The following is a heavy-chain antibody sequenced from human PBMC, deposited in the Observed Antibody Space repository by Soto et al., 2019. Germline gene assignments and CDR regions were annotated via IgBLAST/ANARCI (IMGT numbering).Heavy chain of an antibody. CDR2: INPSDGTT. V-gene: IGHV1-46*01. Sequence: ASVKVSCKASGYTFISYFIHWVRQAPGQGLEWMGIINPSDGTTNYPQRFQGRVTMTRDTSTTTVYMELSSLRYEETAVYYCARGPSDSSGYYSHYLDYWGRGTLVTVSS. D-gene: IGHD3-22*01. J-gene: IGHJ4*02. CDR1: GYTFISYF. CDR3: ARGPSDSSGYYSHYLDY.